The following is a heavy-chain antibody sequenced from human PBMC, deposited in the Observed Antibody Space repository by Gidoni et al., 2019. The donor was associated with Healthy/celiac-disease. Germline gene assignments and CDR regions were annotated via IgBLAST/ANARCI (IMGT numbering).Heavy chain of an antibody. V-gene: IGHV3-23*01. CDR3: AKDGYYYDSSGDY. D-gene: IGHD3-22*01. Sequence: EVQLLESGGGLVQPGGSLRPSCAASGFTFSSHAMRWVRQAPGKGLGWVSAISGSGGSTYYADSVKGRFTISRDNSKNTLYLQMNSLRAEDTAVYYCAKDGYYYDSSGDYWGQGTLVTVSS. J-gene: IGHJ4*02. CDR2: ISGSGGST. CDR1: GFTFSSHA.